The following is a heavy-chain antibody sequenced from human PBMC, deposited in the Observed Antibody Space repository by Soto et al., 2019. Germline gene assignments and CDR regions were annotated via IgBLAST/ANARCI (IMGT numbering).Heavy chain of an antibody. D-gene: IGHD2-2*01. CDR3: ARPGRVVPAALDY. J-gene: IGHJ4*02. CDR1: GYSFTSYW. CDR2: IYPGGSDT. V-gene: IGHV5-51*01. Sequence: GASLKISYKGSGYSFTSYWIGWVRQMPGKGLEWMGIIYPGGSDTRYNPSFQGQATISDDKTIRTAYLQWSSLKDADTATYYCARPGRVVPAALDYWGQGTLVTVSS.